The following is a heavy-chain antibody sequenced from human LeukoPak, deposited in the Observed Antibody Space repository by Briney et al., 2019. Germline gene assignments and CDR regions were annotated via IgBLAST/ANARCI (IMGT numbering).Heavy chain of an antibody. CDR3: AREGGSYYHWFDP. D-gene: IGHD1-26*01. V-gene: IGHV4-59*01. CDR2: IFYSGST. Sequence: SETLSLTCTLSGGSISNYYWSWIRQPPGKGLEWIGNIFYSGSTNYNPSLKSRVTISLDTSKNQFSLKLTSVSAADTAVYYCAREGGSYYHWFDPWRQGTLVTVSS. J-gene: IGHJ5*02. CDR1: GGSISNYY.